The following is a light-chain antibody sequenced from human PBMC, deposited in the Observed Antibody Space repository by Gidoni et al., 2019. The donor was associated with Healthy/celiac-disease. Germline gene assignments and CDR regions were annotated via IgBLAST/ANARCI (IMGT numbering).Light chain of an antibody. V-gene: IGKV1-39*01. CDR1: QSISGY. Sequence: DIQMTHSPSSLSASVGDRVTITCRASQSISGYLNWYQQKPGKAPKLLIYAASSLQSGVPSRFSGSGSGTDFTLTISSLQPEDFATYYCQQSYSTPQSFXPXTKVEIK. CDR2: AAS. J-gene: IGKJ3*01. CDR3: QQSYSTPQS.